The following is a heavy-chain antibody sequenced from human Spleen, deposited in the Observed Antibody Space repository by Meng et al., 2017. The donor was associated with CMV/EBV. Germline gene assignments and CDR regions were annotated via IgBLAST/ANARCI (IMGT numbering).Heavy chain of an antibody. CDR2: IYYSGST. D-gene: IGHD6-6*01. CDR1: GRAISSGDYY. V-gene: IGHV4-30-4*08. J-gene: IGHJ5*02. Sequence: QVQMQDSGPELVKPSQTLALTCTVSGRAISSGDYYWSWIRQPPGKGLEWIGYIYYSGSTYYNPSLKSQVTISVDTSKNQFSLKLSSVTAADTAVYYCARASIAAQINWFDPWGQGTLVTVSS. CDR3: ARASIAAQINWFDP.